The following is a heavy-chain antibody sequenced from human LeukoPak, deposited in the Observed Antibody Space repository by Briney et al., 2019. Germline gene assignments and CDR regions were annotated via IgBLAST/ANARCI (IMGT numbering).Heavy chain of an antibody. CDR3: ARRHYGSGNIDS. CDR1: SDSITSSSYL. J-gene: IGHJ4*02. CDR2: IYSNGHI. D-gene: IGHD3-10*01. V-gene: IGHV4-39*01. Sequence: SETLSLICSVSSDSITSSSYLWVWVRQPPGKGLEWIGDIYSNGHISYNPSLKSRAAISVDTSKNQFSLNLSSVTAADTAVYYCARRHYGSGNIDSWGQGTLVTVSS.